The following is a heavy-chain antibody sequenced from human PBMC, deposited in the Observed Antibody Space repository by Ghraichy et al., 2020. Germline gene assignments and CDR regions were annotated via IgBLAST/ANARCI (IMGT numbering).Heavy chain of an antibody. V-gene: IGHV3-74*01. D-gene: IGHD3-22*01. CDR1: GFTFSSYW. Sequence: GGSLRHSCAASGFTFSSYWMHWVRQAPGKGLVWVSHINTDGSSTNYADSVKGRFTISRDNAKNTLYLQMNSLRAEDTAVYYCVRSGGYLDYRGQGTLVTVSS. CDR3: VRSGGYLDY. CDR2: INTDGSST. J-gene: IGHJ4*02.